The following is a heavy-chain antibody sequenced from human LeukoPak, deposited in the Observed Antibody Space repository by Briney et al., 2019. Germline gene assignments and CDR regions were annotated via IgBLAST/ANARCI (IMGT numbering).Heavy chain of an antibody. D-gene: IGHD4-17*01. CDR3: AGVRLPLVWFDP. Sequence: ASVKVSCKASGYTFTGYYLHWVRQAPGQGLEWMGWINPNSGGTNYAQKFQGRVTMTRDTSISTAYMELSRLRSDDTAVYYCAGVRLPLVWFDPWGQGTLVTVSS. J-gene: IGHJ5*02. CDR1: GYTFTGYY. CDR2: INPNSGGT. V-gene: IGHV1-2*02.